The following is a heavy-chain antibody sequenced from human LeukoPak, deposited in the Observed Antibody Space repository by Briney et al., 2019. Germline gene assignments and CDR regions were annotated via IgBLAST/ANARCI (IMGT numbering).Heavy chain of an antibody. CDR1: GGSIRSYY. D-gene: IGHD2-2*01. J-gene: IGHJ4*02. V-gene: IGHV4-59*01. CDR2: IYCSGST. CDR3: AQLPGSRRFDYFDY. Sequence: PSETLSLTCTVSGGSIRSYYWSWIRQPPGQGLGWSGVIYCSGSTNYTPSHKRRATISVDSNKNQFSLKLSSVTAADTAVYYWAQLPGSRRFDYFDYWGQGTLVTVSS.